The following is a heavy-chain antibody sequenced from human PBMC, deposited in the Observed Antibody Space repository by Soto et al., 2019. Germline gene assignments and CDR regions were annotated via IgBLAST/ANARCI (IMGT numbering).Heavy chain of an antibody. D-gene: IGHD3-10*01. Sequence: SETLSLTCTVSGGSISSGGYYWSWIRQHPGKGLEWIGYIYYSGSTYYNPSPKSRVTISVDTSKNQFSLKLSSVTAADTAVYYCARGPEAPMVRGVKYYYYYMDVWGKGTTVTVSS. J-gene: IGHJ6*03. CDR2: IYYSGST. CDR3: ARGPEAPMVRGVKYYYYYMDV. V-gene: IGHV4-31*03. CDR1: GGSISSGGYY.